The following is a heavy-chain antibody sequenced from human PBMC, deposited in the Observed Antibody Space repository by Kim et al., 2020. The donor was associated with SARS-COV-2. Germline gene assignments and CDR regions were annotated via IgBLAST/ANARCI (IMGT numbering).Heavy chain of an antibody. J-gene: IGHJ4*02. Sequence: NHNPDLKSRVTISVDTSKKQFSLQLSSVTAADTAVYFCAHGSGGLGFDSWGQGTLVTVSS. CDR3: AHGSGGLGFDS. D-gene: IGHD3-16*01. V-gene: IGHV4-34*01.